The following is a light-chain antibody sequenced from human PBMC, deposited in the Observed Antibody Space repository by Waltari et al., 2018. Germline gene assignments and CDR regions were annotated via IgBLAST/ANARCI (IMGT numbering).Light chain of an antibody. CDR1: SSDVGGYNY. V-gene: IGLV2-11*01. J-gene: IGLJ2*01. Sequence: QSALTQPRSVSGSPGQSVTISCIGTSSDVGGYNYVSWYQHHAGKAPKVIIYDVTKRPSRGPDRFSGSKSGNTASLTISGLQAEDEADYYCCSYAGSYSLLVFGGGTKLTVL. CDR2: DVT. CDR3: CSYAGSYSLLV.